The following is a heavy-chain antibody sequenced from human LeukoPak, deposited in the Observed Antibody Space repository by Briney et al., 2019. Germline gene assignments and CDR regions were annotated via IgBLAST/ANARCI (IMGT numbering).Heavy chain of an antibody. CDR1: GLTFSNYA. J-gene: IGHJ4*02. Sequence: GGSLRLSCAASGLTFSNYAMSWVRQAPGKGLEWVSGISGTGGSTYYADSVKGRFTISRDNSKNTLHLQMNSPRAEDTAAYYCTKGMAAPDYWGQGTLVTVSS. D-gene: IGHD2-8*01. CDR2: ISGTGGST. CDR3: TKGMAAPDY. V-gene: IGHV3-23*01.